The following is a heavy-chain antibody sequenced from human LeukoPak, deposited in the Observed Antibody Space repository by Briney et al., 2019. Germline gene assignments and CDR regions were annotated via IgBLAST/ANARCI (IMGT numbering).Heavy chain of an antibody. V-gene: IGHV3-53*01. CDR3: ARDESSGYYSGPGLHY. CDR1: GFTASSNY. Sequence: GGSLRLSCAASGFTASSNYMSWVRRAPGKGLEWVSVIYSGGSTYYADSVKGRFTISRDNSKKTLYLQMNSLRAEDTAVYYCARDESSGYYSGPGLHYWGQGTLVTVSS. D-gene: IGHD3-22*01. CDR2: IYSGGST. J-gene: IGHJ4*02.